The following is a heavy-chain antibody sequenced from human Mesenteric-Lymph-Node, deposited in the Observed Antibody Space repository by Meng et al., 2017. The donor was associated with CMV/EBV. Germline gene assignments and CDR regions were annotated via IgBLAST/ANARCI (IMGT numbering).Heavy chain of an antibody. CDR3: AREPSAEGFDY. CDR1: GYAFTSYY. V-gene: IGHV1-46*01. Sequence: ASVKVSCKASGYAFTSYYMHWVRQAPGQGLEWMGIINPSGGSTSYAQKFQGRVTMTRDTSTSTVYMELSSLRSEDTAVYYCAREPSAEGFDYWGQGTLVTVSS. J-gene: IGHJ4*02. CDR2: INPSGGST.